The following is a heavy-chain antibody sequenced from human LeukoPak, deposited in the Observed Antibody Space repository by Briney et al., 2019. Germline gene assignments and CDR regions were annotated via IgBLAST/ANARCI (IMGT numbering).Heavy chain of an antibody. Sequence: PSETLSLTCTVSGGSISSSSYYWGWIRQPPGKGLEWIGSIYYSGSTYYNPSLKSRVTISVDTSKNQFSLRLNSVTAADTAMYYCVKSGGYGLIDYWGQGTLVTVSS. V-gene: IGHV4-39*01. CDR3: VKSGGYGLIDY. D-gene: IGHD1-26*01. J-gene: IGHJ4*02. CDR1: GGSISSSSYY. CDR2: IYYSGST.